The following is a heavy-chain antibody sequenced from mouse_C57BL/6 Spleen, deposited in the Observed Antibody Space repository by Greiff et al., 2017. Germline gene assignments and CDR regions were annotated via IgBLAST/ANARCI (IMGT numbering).Heavy chain of an antibody. CDR1: GYSFTSYY. CDR2: IYPGSGNT. V-gene: IGHV1-66*01. Sequence: QVQLQQSGPELVKPGASVKISCKASGYSFTSYYIHWVKQRPGQGLEWIGWIYPGSGNTKYNEKFKGKATLTADTSSSTAYMQRSSLTSEGSAVYYCARSGDYSNLYYAMDYWGQGTSVTVSS. CDR3: ARSGDYSNLYYAMDY. D-gene: IGHD2-5*01. J-gene: IGHJ4*01.